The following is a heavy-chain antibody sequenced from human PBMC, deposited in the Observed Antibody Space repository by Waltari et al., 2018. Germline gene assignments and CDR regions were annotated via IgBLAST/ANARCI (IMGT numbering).Heavy chain of an antibody. CDR3: ARGPFSYSSGTQSH. V-gene: IGHV3-74*01. CDR2: INPDGTET. Sequence: EVRLVESGGGSVQPGESLRLSCVVSGFTFDNFWMHWVRQVPGKGLMCVSRINPDGTETTYADSVKGRFTMSRDNSRNTLYLEMTGLRVDDSAVYYCARGPFSYSSGTQSHWGRGALVTVSS. D-gene: IGHD1-7*01. CDR1: GFTFDNFW. J-gene: IGHJ4*02.